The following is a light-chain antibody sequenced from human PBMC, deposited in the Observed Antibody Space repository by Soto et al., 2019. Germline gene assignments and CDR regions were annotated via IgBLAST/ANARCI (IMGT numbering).Light chain of an antibody. V-gene: IGLV1-51*01. CDR3: GSWDSSLSAYV. CDR2: DDN. CDR1: SSNIGGNS. Sequence: QSVLTQTPSASAAPGQKVTIPCSGSSSNIGGNSVSWYQQLPGTAPKLLIYDDNKRPSGIPDRFAGAKSGTAATLGITGVQTGDEADYYCGSWDSSLSAYVFGTGTKVTVL. J-gene: IGLJ1*01.